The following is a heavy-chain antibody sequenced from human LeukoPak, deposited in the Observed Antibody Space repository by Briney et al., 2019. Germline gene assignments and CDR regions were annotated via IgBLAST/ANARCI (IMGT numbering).Heavy chain of an antibody. Sequence: PSETLSLTCAISDEPFSSYYWGWIRQPPGKGLELIGEINRNGNTDYNPSLKSRVSMSIDTSKNQFSLKLISVTAADTAVYYCARLVPERFFQLNPEGYYDYWGQGTLVTVSS. V-gene: IGHV4-34*01. J-gene: IGHJ4*02. CDR2: INRNGNT. CDR1: DEPFSSYY. D-gene: IGHD3-3*01. CDR3: ARLVPERFFQLNPEGYYDY.